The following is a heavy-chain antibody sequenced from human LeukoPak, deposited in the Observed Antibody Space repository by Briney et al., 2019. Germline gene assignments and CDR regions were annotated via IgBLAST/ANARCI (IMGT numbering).Heavy chain of an antibody. V-gene: IGHV4-61*02. CDR3: AKARGFRFDCFDP. D-gene: IGHD3-10*01. J-gene: IGHJ5*02. Sequence: PSETLSLTCTVSGGSISSGSYYWSWIRQPAGKVLELIGRIYTSGSTNYNPSLKSRVTISVDTSKNQFSLKLRSVIAADTAVYYCAKARGFRFDCFDPWGQGTLVTVSS. CDR2: IYTSGST. CDR1: GGSISSGSYY.